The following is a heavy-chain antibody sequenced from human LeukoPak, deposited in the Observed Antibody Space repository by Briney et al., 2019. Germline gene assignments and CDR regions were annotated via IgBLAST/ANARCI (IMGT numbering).Heavy chain of an antibody. Sequence: SETLSLTCTVSGGSISSYYWSWIRQPPGKGLEWIGYIYYSGSTNYNPSLKSRVTISVDTSRNQFSLKLSSVTAADTAVYSCARVRRGAYGSGIYYYYGMDVWGQGTTVTVSS. CDR2: IYYSGST. J-gene: IGHJ6*02. CDR1: GGSISSYY. V-gene: IGHV4-59*01. D-gene: IGHD3-10*01. CDR3: ARVRRGAYGSGIYYYYGMDV.